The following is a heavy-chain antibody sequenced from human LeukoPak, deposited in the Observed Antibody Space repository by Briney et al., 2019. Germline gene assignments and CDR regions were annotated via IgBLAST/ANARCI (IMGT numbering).Heavy chain of an antibody. D-gene: IGHD4-17*01. CDR1: GGSISSGSYY. CDR3: ARDTEYYYYYYMDV. Sequence: PSETLSLTCTVSGGSISSGSYYWSWIRQPAGKGLEWIGRIYTSGSTNYNPSLKSRVTISVDTSKNQFSLKLSSVTAADTAEYYCARDTEYYYYYYMDVWGKGTTVTVSS. V-gene: IGHV4-61*02. CDR2: IYTSGST. J-gene: IGHJ6*03.